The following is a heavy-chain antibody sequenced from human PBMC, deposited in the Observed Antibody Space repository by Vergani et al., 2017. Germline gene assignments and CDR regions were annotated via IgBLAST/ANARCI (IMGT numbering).Heavy chain of an antibody. CDR1: GGTFSSYA. CDR3: AGVDRGWLRSGNNWLDP. V-gene: IGHV1-69*01. Sequence: QVQLVQSGAEVKKPGSSVKVSCKASGGTFSSYAISWVRQAPGQGLEWMGGIIPIFGTANYAQKFQGRATITADESTSTAYMELSSLRSEDTAVYYCAGVDRGWLRSGNNWLDPWGEGTLVTVSS. J-gene: IGHJ5*02. D-gene: IGHD5-12*01. CDR2: IIPIFGTA.